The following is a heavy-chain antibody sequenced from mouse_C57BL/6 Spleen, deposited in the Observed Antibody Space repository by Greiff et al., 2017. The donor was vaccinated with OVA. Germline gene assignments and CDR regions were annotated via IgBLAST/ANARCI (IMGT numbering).Heavy chain of an antibody. CDR2: INPNNGGT. J-gene: IGHJ4*01. Sequence: EVQLQQSGPELVKPGASVKIPCKASGYTFTDYNMDWVKQSHGKSLEWIGDINPNNGGTIYNQKFKGKATLTVDKSSSTAYMELRSLTSEDTAVYYCARGVYDYDDGYYAMDYWGQGTSVTVSS. V-gene: IGHV1-18*01. CDR3: ARGVYDYDDGYYAMDY. D-gene: IGHD2-4*01. CDR1: GYTFTDYN.